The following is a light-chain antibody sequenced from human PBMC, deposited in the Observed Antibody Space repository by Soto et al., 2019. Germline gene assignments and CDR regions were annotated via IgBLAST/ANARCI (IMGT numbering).Light chain of an antibody. CDR1: SSDVGAYNS. CDR3: SSYTSSSTYV. J-gene: IGLJ1*01. V-gene: IGLV2-14*03. CDR2: DVS. Sequence: QSALTQPASVSGSPGQSIAISCTGTSSDVGAYNSVSWYQQHPGRAPKLMIHDVSNRPSGVSNRFSGSKSGNTASLTISWLQAEDEADYYCSSYTSSSTYVFGTGTKVTVL.